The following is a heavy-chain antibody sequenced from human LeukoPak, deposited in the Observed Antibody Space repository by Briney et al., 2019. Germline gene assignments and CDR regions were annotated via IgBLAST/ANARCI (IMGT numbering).Heavy chain of an antibody. D-gene: IGHD1-26*01. J-gene: IGHJ4*02. V-gene: IGHV3-7*01. Sequence: PGGSLRLSCAASGFTFSRYWMSWVRQAPGKGLEWVANIKQDGSDKNYADSVRGRFTISRDNAKNSQYLQMDSLRADDTAVYFCARDKIVGATHFDYWGQGSLVTVSS. CDR2: IKQDGSDK. CDR1: GFTFSRYW. CDR3: ARDKIVGATHFDY.